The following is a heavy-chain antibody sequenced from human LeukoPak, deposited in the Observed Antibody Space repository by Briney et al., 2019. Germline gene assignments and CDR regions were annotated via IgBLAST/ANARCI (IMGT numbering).Heavy chain of an antibody. Sequence: GGSLRLSCAASGYTFTDYGMHWVRQAPGKGLEWVTLIRYDGTIKYYSDSVKGRFAISRDNSQNTLFLQMNSLRPEDTAVYYCAKEGTASKPSDLDYWGQGTLVTVSS. J-gene: IGHJ4*02. V-gene: IGHV3-30*02. CDR3: AKEGTASKPSDLDY. CDR1: GYTFTDYG. D-gene: IGHD1/OR15-1a*01. CDR2: IRYDGTIK.